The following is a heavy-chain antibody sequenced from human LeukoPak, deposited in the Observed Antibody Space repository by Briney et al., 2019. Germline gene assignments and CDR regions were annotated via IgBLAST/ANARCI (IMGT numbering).Heavy chain of an antibody. J-gene: IGHJ4*02. D-gene: IGHD2-2*01. CDR3: ARGCSSTSCPFDY. V-gene: IGHV4-59*01. CDR1: GVSISSYY. CDR2: IYYSGST. Sequence: SETLSLTCTVSGVSISSYYWSWLRQPPGKGREWVGYIYYSGSTNYNPSLNSRVTISVDPSKTQFSLKLSSVPAADTAVYFCARGCSSTSCPFDYWGQGTLVTVSS.